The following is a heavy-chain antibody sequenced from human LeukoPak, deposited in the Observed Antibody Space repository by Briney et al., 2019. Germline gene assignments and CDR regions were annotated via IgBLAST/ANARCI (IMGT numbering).Heavy chain of an antibody. CDR3: ARPDSHLSAFDI. CDR1: GGSITTYY. D-gene: IGHD2-21*01. CDR2: ISDSAST. J-gene: IGHJ3*02. Sequence: PSETLSLTCSVSGGSITTYYWSWIRQPQGKGLELIAYISDSASTKYRPSLRGRLSISMDKSKNTFSLKLNSVTAADTAVYYCARPDSHLSAFDIWGQGTKVTVS. V-gene: IGHV4-59*08.